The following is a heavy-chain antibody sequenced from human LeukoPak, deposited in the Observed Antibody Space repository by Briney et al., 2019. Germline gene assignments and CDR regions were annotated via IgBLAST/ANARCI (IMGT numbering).Heavy chain of an antibody. Sequence: AGGSLRLSCAASGFTLSSYRMNWVRQAPGKGLEWVSYIRSSSSTIYYADSVKGRFTISSDNAKNSLYLQMNTLRDEDTAVYFCARDSGYAFDTWGLGTMVTVSS. CDR1: GFTLSSYR. V-gene: IGHV3-48*02. J-gene: IGHJ3*02. CDR2: IRSSSSTI. D-gene: IGHD2-15*01. CDR3: ARDSGYAFDT.